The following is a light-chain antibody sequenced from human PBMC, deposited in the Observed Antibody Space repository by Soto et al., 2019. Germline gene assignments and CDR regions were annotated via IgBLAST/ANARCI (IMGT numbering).Light chain of an antibody. J-gene: IGKJ5*01. CDR1: QSIRTY. Sequence: DIQMTQSPSSLSASVGDRVTITCRASQSIRTYLNWYQQKPGKAPNLLIYAASSLQSGVPARFSGSGSGTDFTLTISSLQPEDFATYYCQQGYSTLITFGHGTRLEIK. CDR3: QQGYSTLIT. CDR2: AAS. V-gene: IGKV1-39*01.